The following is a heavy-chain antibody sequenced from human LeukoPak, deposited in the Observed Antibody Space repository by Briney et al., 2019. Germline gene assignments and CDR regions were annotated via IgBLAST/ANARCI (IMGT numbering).Heavy chain of an antibody. CDR2: IKQDGSEN. D-gene: IGHD4-17*01. V-gene: IGHV3-7*01. Sequence: PGGSLRLSCAASGFSISSYWMSWVRQAPGKGLEWVANIKQDGSENYYVDSVKGRFTTSRDNAKSWLYLQMNSLRAEDTAVYYCARGNYFGDYVGVGIYFDYWGQGNLVTVSS. CDR1: GFSISSYW. J-gene: IGHJ4*02. CDR3: ARGNYFGDYVGVGIYFDY.